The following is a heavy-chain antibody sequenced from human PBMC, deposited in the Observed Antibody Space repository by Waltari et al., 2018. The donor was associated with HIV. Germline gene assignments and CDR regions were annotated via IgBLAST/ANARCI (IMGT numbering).Heavy chain of an antibody. CDR1: GGTFSSYA. CDR2: TIPDRGIA. Sequence: QVQLVQSGAEVTKPWSSVKVSCKASGGTFSSYAISWVRQAPGQGLEWMGRTIPDRGIANYAQKFQGRVTITADKCTRTAYMELSSLRSEDRAVYHWAAGCTNGVCRMDYWGQGALVTVSS. V-gene: IGHV1-69*04. J-gene: IGHJ4*02. D-gene: IGHD2-8*01. CDR3: AAGCTNGVCRMDY.